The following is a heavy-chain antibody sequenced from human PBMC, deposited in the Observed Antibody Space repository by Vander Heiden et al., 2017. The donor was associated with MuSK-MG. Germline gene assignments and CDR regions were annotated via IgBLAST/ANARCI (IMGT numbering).Heavy chain of an antibody. V-gene: IGHV1-69*01. CDR1: GGTFSSYA. Sequence: QVQLVQSGAEVKTPGYSVKVSCKASGGTFSSYAISWVRQAPGQGLAWIGGIIPIFGTANYAQKVQGRVTITADESTSTAYMELISLRSEDTAVYYGARVAGPNRGATMGYFDYWGQGTLVTVSS. CDR2: IIPIFGTA. CDR3: ARVAGPNRGATMGYFDY. D-gene: IGHD5-12*01. J-gene: IGHJ4*02.